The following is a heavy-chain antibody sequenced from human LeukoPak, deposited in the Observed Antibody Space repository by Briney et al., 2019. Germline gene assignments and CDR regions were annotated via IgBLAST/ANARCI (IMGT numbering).Heavy chain of an antibody. CDR2: VNWNAGRT. J-gene: IGHJ4*02. Sequence: GGSLRLSCAASGFTFDDYGMSWVRQAPGKGLEWVSSVNWNAGRTGYADSVKGRFTISRDNAKNSLYLQMNSLRAEDTAVYYCAKDGYIGFNFDYWGQGTLVTVSS. V-gene: IGHV3-20*04. CDR1: GFTFDDYG. D-gene: IGHD1-1*01. CDR3: AKDGYIGFNFDY.